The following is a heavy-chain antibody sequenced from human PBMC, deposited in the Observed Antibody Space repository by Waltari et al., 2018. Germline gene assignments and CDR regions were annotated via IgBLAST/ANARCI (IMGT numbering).Heavy chain of an antibody. Sequence: QVQLVQSGAEVKKPGASVKVSCKASGYTFTSYGISWVRQAPGEWLEWMGWVSDYNGNTNYALNIKGRVTMTTDTSTSTAYMELRTLGSDDTAVYYCGRGTGLGGFDPWGQGTLVTVSS. CDR1: GYTFTSYG. D-gene: IGHD3-16*01. V-gene: IGHV1-18*01. CDR3: GRGTGLGGFDP. J-gene: IGHJ5*02. CDR2: VSDYNGNT.